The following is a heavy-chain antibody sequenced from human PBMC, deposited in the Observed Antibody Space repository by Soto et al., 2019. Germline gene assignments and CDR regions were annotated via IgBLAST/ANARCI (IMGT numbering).Heavy chain of an antibody. CDR2: ISWEGGSI. V-gene: IGHV3-9*01. J-gene: IGHJ4*02. D-gene: IGHD5-12*01. Sequence: GVSLRLSCAASGFNFDDYAMHWVRRVPGKGLEWVSGISWEGGSIGYADSVKGRFTISRDNAKNSLYLEMNSLRSEDTAFYYCAKDHDEDFGYDLDYFNYWGQGT. CDR1: GFNFDDYA. CDR3: AKDHDEDFGYDLDYFNY.